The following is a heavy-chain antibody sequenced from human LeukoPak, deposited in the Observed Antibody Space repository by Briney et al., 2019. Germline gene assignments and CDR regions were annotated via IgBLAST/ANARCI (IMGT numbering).Heavy chain of an antibody. Sequence: PSETLSLTCTVSGGSISSYYWSWIRQPPGKGLEWIGYIYYSGSTNYNPSLTSRVTISVDTSKNQFSLKLSSVTAADTAVYYCARDLAAAGSFFDYWGQGTLVTVSS. D-gene: IGHD6-13*01. CDR1: GGSISSYY. CDR3: ARDLAAAGSFFDY. CDR2: IYYSGST. J-gene: IGHJ4*02. V-gene: IGHV4-59*01.